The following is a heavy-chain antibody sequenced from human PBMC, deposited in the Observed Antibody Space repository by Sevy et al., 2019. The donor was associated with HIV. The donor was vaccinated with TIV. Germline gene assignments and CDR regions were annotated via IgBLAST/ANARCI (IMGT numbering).Heavy chain of an antibody. J-gene: IGHJ4*02. CDR2: IKQDGSER. D-gene: IGHD3-16*01. CDR3: ARAIGLGY. Sequence: GGSLRLSCAASGFNFSSYWMSWVRQAPGRGLEWVANIKQDGSERYYVTSGKGRFTISRDNAKNSLYMQMNSLRAEDTAVYYCARAIGLGYWGQGTLVTVSS. CDR1: GFNFSSYW. V-gene: IGHV3-7*01.